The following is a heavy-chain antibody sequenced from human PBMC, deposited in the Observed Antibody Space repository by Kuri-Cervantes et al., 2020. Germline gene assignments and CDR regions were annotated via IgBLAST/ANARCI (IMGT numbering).Heavy chain of an antibody. CDR2: ISSSSSHI. J-gene: IGHJ4*02. CDR1: GFTFSDHS. CDR3: ARVGSDFWSISDY. V-gene: IGHV3-21*04. D-gene: IGHD3-3*01. Sequence: GGSLRLSCGASGFTFSDHSMNWVRQAPGKGLEWVAAISSSSSHIYYGDSVKGRFTISRDNAKNSLFLQMNSLRAEDTAVYYCARVGSDFWSISDYWGQGTLVTVSS.